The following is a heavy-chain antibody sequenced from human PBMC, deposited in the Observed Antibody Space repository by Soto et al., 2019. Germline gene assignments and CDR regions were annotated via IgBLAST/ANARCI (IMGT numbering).Heavy chain of an antibody. CDR3: AGTTSHQWYYMDV. V-gene: IGHV6-1*01. J-gene: IGHJ6*03. Sequence: SQTLSXTCXISXDSVSSNSAAWNWIRLSPSRGLEWLARTYYRSRWYNDYAVSVRSRITVNPDTSKNQFSLQLTSVTPEDTSVYYCAGTTSHQWYYMDVWGKGTTVTVSS. CDR2: TYYRSRWYN. D-gene: IGHD1-7*01. CDR1: XDSVSSNSAA.